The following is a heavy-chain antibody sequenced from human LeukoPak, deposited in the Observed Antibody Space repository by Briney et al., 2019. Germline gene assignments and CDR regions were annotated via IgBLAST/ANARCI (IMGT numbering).Heavy chain of an antibody. D-gene: IGHD6-6*01. V-gene: IGHV3-30*02. CDR2: ISYDGSDK. CDR1: NFTFGSYG. CDR3: AKEPGRPKTAHFDY. J-gene: IGHJ4*02. Sequence: GGSLRLSCAASNFTFGSYGMNWVRHVPGKGLQWVAYISYDGSDKYYTDSVKGRFTISRDNAKNTLYLQMNSLRAEDTAVYYCAKEPGRPKTAHFDYWGQGTLVTVSS.